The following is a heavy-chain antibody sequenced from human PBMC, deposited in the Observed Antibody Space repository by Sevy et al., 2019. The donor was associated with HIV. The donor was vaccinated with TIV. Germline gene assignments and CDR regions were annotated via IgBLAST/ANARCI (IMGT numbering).Heavy chain of an antibody. CDR1: GFTFSRYG. Sequence: GGSLRLSCAAAGFTFSRYGMHWARQAPGKGLEWVAVISNDGSDKEYADCVKGRFTVSRDNSKDTVYLQMNSLRLEDTAVYYCANSRGRYEGSSWLYYYYIMDVWGQGTTVTVSS. J-gene: IGHJ6*02. CDR3: ANSRGRYEGSSWLYYYYIMDV. D-gene: IGHD6-13*01. CDR2: ISNDGSDK. V-gene: IGHV3-30*18.